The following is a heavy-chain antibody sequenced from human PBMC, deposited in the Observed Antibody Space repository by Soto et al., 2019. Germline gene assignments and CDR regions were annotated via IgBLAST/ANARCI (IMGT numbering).Heavy chain of an antibody. CDR2: FIPVYRTL. J-gene: IGHJ4*02. D-gene: IGHD3-3*01. Sequence: SVKVSCKXAGGSFGKSAINWVRQTPGQGLEWLGGFIPVYRTLNYEQKFQGRVTITADESTGTAYMTLSSLASDDTAVYYCATGVIWIGYFTVDSWGQGTRSPSP. V-gene: IGHV1-69*13. CDR1: GGSFGKSA. CDR3: ATGVIWIGYFTVDS.